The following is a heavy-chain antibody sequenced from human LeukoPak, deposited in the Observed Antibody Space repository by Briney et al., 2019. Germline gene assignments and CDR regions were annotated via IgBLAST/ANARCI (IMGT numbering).Heavy chain of an antibody. CDR2: IWYDGSNK. CDR3: AKDRHTAMVTGDFDY. V-gene: IGHV3-33*06. CDR1: GFTFSSYG. D-gene: IGHD5-18*01. J-gene: IGHJ4*02. Sequence: GGSLRLSCAASGFTFSSYGMHWVRQAPGKGLEWVAVIWYDGSNKYYADSVKGRFTISRDNSKNTLYLQMNSLRAEDTAVYYCAKDRHTAMVTGDFDYWGQGTLVTVSS.